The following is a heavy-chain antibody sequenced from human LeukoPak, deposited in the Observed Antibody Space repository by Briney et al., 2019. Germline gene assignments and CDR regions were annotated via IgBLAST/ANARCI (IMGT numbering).Heavy chain of an antibody. D-gene: IGHD2-21*01. Sequence: GGSLRLSCAASGFTFNSYAMHWVRQAPGKGLEWVTVISFDGSNKYYADSVKGRFTISRDNSKNTLYLQMNSLRPEDTAVYYCARDRLRDLFPFDYWGQGTLVTVSS. CDR2: ISFDGSNK. J-gene: IGHJ4*02. CDR3: ARDRLRDLFPFDY. V-gene: IGHV3-30-3*01. CDR1: GFTFNSYA.